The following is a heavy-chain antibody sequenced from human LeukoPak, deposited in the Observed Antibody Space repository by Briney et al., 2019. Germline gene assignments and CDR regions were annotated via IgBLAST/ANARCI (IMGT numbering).Heavy chain of an antibody. Sequence: GGSLRLSCAASGFTFSSYAMSWVRQAPGKGLEWASAISGSGGSTYYADSVKGRFTISRDNSKNTLYLQMNSLRAEDTAVYYCAKLTAAAGTFAPFDYWGQGTLVTVSS. CDR2: ISGSGGST. CDR3: AKLTAAAGTFAPFDY. V-gene: IGHV3-23*01. CDR1: GFTFSSYA. J-gene: IGHJ4*02. D-gene: IGHD6-13*01.